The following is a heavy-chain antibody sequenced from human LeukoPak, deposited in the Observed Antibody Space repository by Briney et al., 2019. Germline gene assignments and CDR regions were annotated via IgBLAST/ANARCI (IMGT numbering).Heavy chain of an antibody. CDR3: AGGGIAVAGNRKYFRH. CDR1: GGSISSYY. D-gene: IGHD6-19*01. J-gene: IGHJ1*01. V-gene: IGHV4-4*07. CDR2: IYTSGST. Sequence: SETLSLTCTVSGGSISSYYWSWIRQPAGKGLEWIGRIYTSGSTNYNPSLKSRVTMSVDTSKNQFSLKLSSVTAADTAVYYCAGGGIAVAGNRKYFRHWGQGTLVTVSS.